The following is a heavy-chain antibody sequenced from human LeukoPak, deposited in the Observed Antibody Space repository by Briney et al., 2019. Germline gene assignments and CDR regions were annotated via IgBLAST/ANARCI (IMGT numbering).Heavy chain of an antibody. V-gene: IGHV4-30-4*02. CDR2: IYYSGST. Sequence: SDTLSLTCTVSGDSISRGDYFWSWIRQPPGKGLEWIEYIYYSGSTYYNPSLKSRVTISVDTSKNQFSLKLSSVTAADTAVYYCARAPSRSGSYYPYFDYWGQGTLVTVSS. CDR3: ARAPSRSGSYYPYFDY. D-gene: IGHD3-10*01. CDR1: GDSISRGDYF. J-gene: IGHJ4*02.